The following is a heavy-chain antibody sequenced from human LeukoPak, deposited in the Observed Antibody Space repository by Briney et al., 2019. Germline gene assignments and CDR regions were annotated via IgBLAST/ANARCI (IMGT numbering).Heavy chain of an antibody. D-gene: IGHD1-1*01. V-gene: IGHV3-7*01. CDR3: ARQGWNDVFFGDL. CDR1: GFDFNIYW. CDR2: IKHDGFEK. Sequence: PGGSLRLSCVASGFDFNIYWMSWVRQAPGKRLEWVANIKHDGFEKHYVDSVKGRFTISRDNPKSSLYLQMSSLRDDDTAVYYCARQGWNDVFFGDLWGQGTVVTVSS. J-gene: IGHJ5*02.